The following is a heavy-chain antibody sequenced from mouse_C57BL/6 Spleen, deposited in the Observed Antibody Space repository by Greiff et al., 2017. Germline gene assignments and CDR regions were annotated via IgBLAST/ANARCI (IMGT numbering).Heavy chain of an antibody. CDR2: FHPYNDDT. D-gene: IGHD1-1*01. CDR3: ARRTPYYYGSSYGYFDV. J-gene: IGHJ1*03. CDR1: GYTFTTYP. V-gene: IGHV1-47*01. Sequence: QVQLQQSGAELVKPGASVKMSCKASGYTFTTYPIEWMKQNHGKSLEWIGNFHPYNDDTKYNEKFKGKATLTVEKSSSTVYLELSRLTSDDSAVYYCARRTPYYYGSSYGYFDVWGTGTTVTVSS.